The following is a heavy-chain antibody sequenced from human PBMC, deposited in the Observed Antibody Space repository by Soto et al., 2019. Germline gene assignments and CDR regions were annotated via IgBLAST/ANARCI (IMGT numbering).Heavy chain of an antibody. D-gene: IGHD2-2*02. V-gene: IGHV3-15*01. CDR2: IKSKTDGGTT. J-gene: IGHJ4*02. CDR3: TTEPLWLVVPAAIGVGSVGY. Sequence: GGSLRLSCAASGFTFSNAWMSWVRQAPGKGLEWVGRIKSKTDGGTTDYAAPVKGRFTISRDDSKNTLYLQMNSLKTEDTAVYYCTTEPLWLVVPAAIGVGSVGYWGQGTLVTVSS. CDR1: GFTFSNAW.